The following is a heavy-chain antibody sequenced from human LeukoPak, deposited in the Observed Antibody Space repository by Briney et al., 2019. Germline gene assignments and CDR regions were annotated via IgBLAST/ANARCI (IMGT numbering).Heavy chain of an antibody. J-gene: IGHJ4*02. D-gene: IGHD2-15*01. CDR2: ISGSGGST. CDR1: GFTFSSYA. Sequence: GGSLRLSCAASGFTFSSYAMSWVRQAPGKGLEWVSAISGSGGSTYYADSVKGRFTISRDNSKNTLYLQMNSLRAEDTAVYYCARVEIGYCSGGSCYYFDYWGQGTLVTVSS. CDR3: ARVEIGYCSGGSCYYFDY. V-gene: IGHV3-23*01.